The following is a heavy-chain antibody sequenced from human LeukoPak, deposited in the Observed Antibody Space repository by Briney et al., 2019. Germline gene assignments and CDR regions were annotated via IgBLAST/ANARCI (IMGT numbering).Heavy chain of an antibody. CDR2: IYTSGST. D-gene: IGHD3-10*01. J-gene: IGHJ4*02. V-gene: IGHV4-4*07. Sequence: SETLSLTCTVSGGSISSYYWSWIRQPAGKGLEWIGRIYTSGSTNYNPSLKSRVTMSVDTSKSQFSLKLSSVTAADTAVYYCARDRYGSGSYNYFDYWGQGTLVTVSS. CDR3: ARDRYGSGSYNYFDY. CDR1: GGSISSYY.